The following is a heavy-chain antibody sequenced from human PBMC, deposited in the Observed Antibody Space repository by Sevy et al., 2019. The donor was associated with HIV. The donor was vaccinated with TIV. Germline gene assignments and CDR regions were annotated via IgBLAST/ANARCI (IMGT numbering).Heavy chain of an antibody. CDR1: SSSFSNYA. CDR2: ISRVGDNT. V-gene: IGHV3-23*01. CDR3: AKQPDY. Sequence: GGSLRLSCVVPSSSFSNYAMSWVRQAPGKGLEWVSAISRVGDNTYYADSVRGRFTMSRDNSKNTLFLQMNSLRGEDTGVYFCAKQPDYWGRGTLVTVSS. J-gene: IGHJ4*02.